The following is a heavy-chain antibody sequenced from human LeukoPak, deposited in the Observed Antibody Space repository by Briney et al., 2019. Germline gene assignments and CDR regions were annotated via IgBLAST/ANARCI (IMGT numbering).Heavy chain of an antibody. V-gene: IGHV3-66*01. CDR2: IYSAGHT. CDR3: ARRLSSSWSHDY. J-gene: IGHJ4*02. D-gene: IGHD6-13*01. Sequence: GGSLRLSCGASGITVRNNYMSWVRQAPGKGLEWVSIIYSAGHTYYADSVKGRFTISRDSSEDTLYLQMNSLRAEDTAVYYCARRLSSSWSHDYWGQGTLVTVSS. CDR1: GITVRNNY.